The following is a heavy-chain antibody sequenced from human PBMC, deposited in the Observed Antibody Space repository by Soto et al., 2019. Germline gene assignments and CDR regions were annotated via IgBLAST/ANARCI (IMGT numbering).Heavy chain of an antibody. J-gene: IGHJ3*02. Sequence: EVQLVESGGGLVQPRGSLRLSCEGSGFTFSNYWMNWVRQAPGKGLEWVANIKKDGSEKNYVDSVTGRFTISRDNAKNSLYLQMNSLRVEDTAVYYCVVTTSTFGIWGQGAMVTVSS. CDR1: GFTFSNYW. CDR3: VVTTSTFGI. V-gene: IGHV3-7*05. D-gene: IGHD1-1*01. CDR2: IKKDGSEK.